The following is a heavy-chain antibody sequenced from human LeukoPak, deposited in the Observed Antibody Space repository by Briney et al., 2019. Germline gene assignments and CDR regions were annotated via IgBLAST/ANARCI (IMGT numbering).Heavy chain of an antibody. CDR3: AREEIGFYYDSSGYTY. CDR2: IIPILGIA. Sequence: ASVKVSCKASGYTFTSYDINWVRQATGHGLEWMGRIIPILGIANYAQKFQGRVTITADKSTSTAYMELSSLRSEDTAVYYCAREEIGFYYDSSGYTYWGQGTLVTVSS. J-gene: IGHJ4*02. D-gene: IGHD3-22*01. CDR1: GYTFTSYD. V-gene: IGHV1-69*04.